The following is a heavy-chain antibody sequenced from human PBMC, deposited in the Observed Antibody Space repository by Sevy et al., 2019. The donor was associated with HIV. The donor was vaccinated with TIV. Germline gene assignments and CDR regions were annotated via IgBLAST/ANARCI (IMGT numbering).Heavy chain of an antibody. D-gene: IGHD3-16*02. CDR1: GGSIGSSSYY. CDR2: IYYSAST. CDR3: ARHYLSESQQSFDY. V-gene: IGHV4-39*01. Sequence: SETMSLTCTVSGGSIGSSSYYWGWIRQPPGKGREWIWTIYYSASTYYNPSPKSRGTMSVDTSKNQFSLKLRSLTPADTALYSCARHYLSESQQSFDYWGQGTLVTVSS. J-gene: IGHJ4*02.